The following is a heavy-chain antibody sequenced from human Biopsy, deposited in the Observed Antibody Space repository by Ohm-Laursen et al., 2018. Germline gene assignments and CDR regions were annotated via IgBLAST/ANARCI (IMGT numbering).Heavy chain of an antibody. J-gene: IGHJ5*02. D-gene: IGHD3-22*01. Sequence: GTLSLTWTVSGDSVTKYYWSWIRQPPGKGLEWIGSIFYRGSTHYKPSLKSRVNISVDTSKNQFSLKLNSVTAADTAVYYCARDYDTSGYYYVSWGQGTLVTVSS. CDR3: ARDYDTSGYYYVS. CDR1: GDSVTKYY. V-gene: IGHV4-59*04. CDR2: IFYRGST.